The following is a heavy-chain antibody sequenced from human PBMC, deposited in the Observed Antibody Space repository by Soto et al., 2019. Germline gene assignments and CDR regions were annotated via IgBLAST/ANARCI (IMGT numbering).Heavy chain of an antibody. CDR2: MNPNSGNT. J-gene: IGHJ5*01. V-gene: IGHV1-8*01. Sequence: GASVKVSCKASGYTFTSYDINWVRQASGQGLEWMGWMNPNSGNTGYAQKFQGRVTMTRSTSISTAYMELSSLTSEDTAVYYCTGGPPNWGFDSWGQGTPVTVSS. CDR3: TGGPPNWGFDS. D-gene: IGHD7-27*01. CDR1: GYTFTSYD.